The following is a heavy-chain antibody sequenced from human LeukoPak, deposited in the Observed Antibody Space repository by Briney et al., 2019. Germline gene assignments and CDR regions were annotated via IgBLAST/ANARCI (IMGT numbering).Heavy chain of an antibody. J-gene: IGHJ4*02. CDR3: ARGSPPRRNYDSRGYYSYYFDY. CDR2: FDPEDGET. V-gene: IGHV1-24*01. CDR1: GYTLTELS. D-gene: IGHD3-22*01. Sequence: ASVKVSCKVSGYTLTELSMHWVRQAPGKGLEWMGGFDPEDGETIYAQKFRGRVTMTEDTSTDTAYMELSSLRSEDTAVYYCARGSPPRRNYDSRGYYSYYFDYWGQGTLVTVSS.